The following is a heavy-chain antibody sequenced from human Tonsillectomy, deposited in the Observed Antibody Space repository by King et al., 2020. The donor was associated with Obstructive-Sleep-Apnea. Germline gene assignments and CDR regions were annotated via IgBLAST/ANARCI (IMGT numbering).Heavy chain of an antibody. CDR2: IYYSGGT. D-gene: IGHD2-15*01. J-gene: IGHJ4*02. CDR1: GGSISRGGYY. V-gene: IGHV4-31*03. Sequence: QLQESGPGLVKPSQTLSLTCTVSGGSISRGGYYWSWIRQHPGKGLEWIGYIYYSGGTYYNPSLKSRVTISVDTSKNQVSLRLSSVTAADTAVYYCARVFVDCSGGSCYSLDYWGQGTLVTVSS. CDR3: ARVFVDCSGGSCYSLDY.